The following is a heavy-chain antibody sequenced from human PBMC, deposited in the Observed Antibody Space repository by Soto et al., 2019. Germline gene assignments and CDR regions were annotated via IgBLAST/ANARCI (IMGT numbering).Heavy chain of an antibody. J-gene: IGHJ6*02. CDR3: ARARYCSKTTCRGAFSDYYFAMDV. D-gene: IGHD2-2*01. Sequence: ASVKVSCKASGYTFTSYYMHWVRQAPGQGLEWMGIINPSGGSTSYAQKFQGRVTITADDPTSTAYMELSSLRSEDSAIYYCARARYCSKTTCRGAFSDYYFAMDVWAQGTTVTVSS. CDR2: INPSGGST. CDR1: GYTFTSYY. V-gene: IGHV1-46*01.